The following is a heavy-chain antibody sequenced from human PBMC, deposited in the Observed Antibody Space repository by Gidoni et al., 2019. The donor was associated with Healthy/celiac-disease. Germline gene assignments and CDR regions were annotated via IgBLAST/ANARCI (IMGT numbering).Heavy chain of an antibody. Sequence: QVQLVESGGGLVKPGGSLRLSCAASGFTFSDYYMSWIRQAPGKGLEWVSYISSSGSTIYYADSVKGRFTISRDNAKNSLYLQMNSLRAEDTAVYYCARDQTDQGVLWFGELLHYYGMDVWGQGTTVTVSS. CDR1: GFTFSDYY. CDR3: ARDQTDQGVLWFGELLHYYGMDV. J-gene: IGHJ6*02. CDR2: ISSSGSTI. V-gene: IGHV3-11*01. D-gene: IGHD3-10*01.